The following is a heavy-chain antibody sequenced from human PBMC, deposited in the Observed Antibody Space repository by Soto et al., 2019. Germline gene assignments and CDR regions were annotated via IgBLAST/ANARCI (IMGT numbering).Heavy chain of an antibody. CDR2: IYYSGST. CDR3: ARREDYDTSGYYYTSRNWFDP. J-gene: IGHJ5*02. CDR1: GGSISSSSYY. D-gene: IGHD3-22*01. Sequence: QLQLQESGPGLVKPSETLSLTCTVSGGSISSSSYYWGWIRQPPGKGLEWIGSIYYSGSTYYNPSLKSRVTISVDTSKNQFSLKLSSVTAADTAVYYCARREDYDTSGYYYTSRNWFDPWGQGTLVTVSS. V-gene: IGHV4-39*01.